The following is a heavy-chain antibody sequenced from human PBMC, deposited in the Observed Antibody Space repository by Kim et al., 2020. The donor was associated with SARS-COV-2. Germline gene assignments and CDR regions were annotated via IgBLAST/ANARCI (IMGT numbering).Heavy chain of an antibody. D-gene: IGHD1-26*01. CDR3: ARSQSWGAFDL. CDR1: GYTFTTYA. Sequence: ASVKVSCKASGYTFTTYAIHWVRQAPGQRLEWMGLINPSNGNTHYSQNFQGRVTINRDTSASIAYLELSSLSSEDTTVYYCARSQSWGAFDLWGQGTMVT. J-gene: IGHJ3*01. V-gene: IGHV1-3*01. CDR2: INPSNGNT.